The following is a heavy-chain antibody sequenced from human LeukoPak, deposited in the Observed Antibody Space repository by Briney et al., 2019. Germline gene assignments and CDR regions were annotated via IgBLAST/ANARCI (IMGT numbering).Heavy chain of an antibody. V-gene: IGHV1-2*02. CDR3: ARFPLRLRAGEVFDY. CDR2: INPNSGGT. D-gene: IGHD6-19*01. J-gene: IGHJ4*02. CDR1: GYTFTGYY. Sequence: ASVKVSCKASGYTFTGYYMHWVRQAPGQGLEWMGWINPNSGGTNYAQKFQGRVTMTRDTSINTAYMELSRLRSDDTAVYYCARFPLRLRAGEVFDYWGQGTLVTVSS.